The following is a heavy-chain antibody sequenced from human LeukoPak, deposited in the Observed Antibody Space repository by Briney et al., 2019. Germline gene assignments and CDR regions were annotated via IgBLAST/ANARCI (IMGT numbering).Heavy chain of an antibody. CDR3: ARATTLYGDPEV. Sequence: ASVKVSCKASGYTSTSYGISWVRQAPGQGLEWMGWISAYNGNTNYAQKLQGRVTMTTDTSTSTAYMELRSLRSDDTAVYYCARATTLYGDPEVWGQGTLVTVSS. CDR1: GYTSTSYG. V-gene: IGHV1-18*01. J-gene: IGHJ4*02. D-gene: IGHD4-17*01. CDR2: ISAYNGNT.